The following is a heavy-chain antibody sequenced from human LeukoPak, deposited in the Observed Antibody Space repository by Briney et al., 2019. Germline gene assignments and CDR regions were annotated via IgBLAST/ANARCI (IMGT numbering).Heavy chain of an antibody. Sequence: SETLSLTCTVSGGSISSYYWSWIRQPPGKGLEWIGYIYYSGSTNYNPSLKSRVTISVDTSKNQFSLKLSSVTAADTAVYYCTRERSTVTFDYWGQGTLVTVSS. D-gene: IGHD4-17*01. J-gene: IGHJ4*02. V-gene: IGHV4-59*01. CDR1: GGSISSYY. CDR3: TRERSTVTFDY. CDR2: IYYSGST.